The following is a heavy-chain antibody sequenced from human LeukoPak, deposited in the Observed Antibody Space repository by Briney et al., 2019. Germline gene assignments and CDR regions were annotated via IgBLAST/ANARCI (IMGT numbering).Heavy chain of an antibody. J-gene: IGHJ4*02. CDR2: IYSDGRT. CDR1: GFTVSNKY. V-gene: IGHV3-53*05. Sequence: GGSLRLSCAASGFTVSNKYMTSVRQAPGKGLEWVSLIYSDGRTYYADSVKGRCTISRDNSKTTLYLQMNSLRAEDTAVYYCAKRGDYGGNYLDYWGQGTLVTVSS. D-gene: IGHD4-23*01. CDR3: AKRGDYGGNYLDY.